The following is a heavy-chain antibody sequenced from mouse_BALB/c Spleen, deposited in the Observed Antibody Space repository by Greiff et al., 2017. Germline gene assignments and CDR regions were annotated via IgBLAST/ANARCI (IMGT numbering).Heavy chain of an antibody. CDR3: ATLTTLVVDY. Sequence: DVMLVESGGGLVKPGGSLKLSCAASGFAFSSYDMSWVRQTPEKRLEWVAYISSGGGSTYYPDTVKGRFTISRDNAKNTLYLQMSSLKSEDTAMYYCATLTTLVVDYWGQGTTLTVSS. J-gene: IGHJ2*01. CDR1: GFAFSSYD. D-gene: IGHD1-1*01. CDR2: ISSGGGST. V-gene: IGHV5-12-1*01.